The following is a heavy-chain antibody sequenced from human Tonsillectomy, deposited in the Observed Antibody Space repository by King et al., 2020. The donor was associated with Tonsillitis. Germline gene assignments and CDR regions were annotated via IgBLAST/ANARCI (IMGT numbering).Heavy chain of an antibody. J-gene: IGHJ6*02. V-gene: IGHV1-46*01. D-gene: IGHD4-17*01. Sequence: QLVQSGAEVKKPGASVKVSCKASGYTFTHYYVHWVRQAPGQGLEWMGIINPNGGSTSYPEKFQGRVTMTRDTSTSTVYMELGKLTSDDTAMYYCARDAQYGANGLTYHYYGMDVWGQGTTVTVSS. CDR2: INPNGGST. CDR3: ARDAQYGANGLTYHYYGMDV. CDR1: GYTFTHYY.